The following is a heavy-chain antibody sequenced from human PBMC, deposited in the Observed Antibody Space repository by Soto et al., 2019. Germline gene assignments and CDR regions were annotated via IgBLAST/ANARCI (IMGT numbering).Heavy chain of an antibody. Sequence: EVQVLESGGDLVQPGGSLRLSCAASGFTFSTYAMNWVRQAPGKGLEWVSSISDNGARTYYAESVKGRLSISRDNSKNTLYLQMNSLRAEDTAVYYCAKSRGRYSGHDYGIYFNQWGQGTLVIVSS. D-gene: IGHD5-12*01. CDR1: GFTFSTYA. V-gene: IGHV3-23*01. CDR2: ISDNGART. J-gene: IGHJ4*02. CDR3: AKSRGRYSGHDYGIYFNQ.